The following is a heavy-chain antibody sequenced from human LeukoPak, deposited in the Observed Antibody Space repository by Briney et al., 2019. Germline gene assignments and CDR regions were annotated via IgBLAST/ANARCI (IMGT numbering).Heavy chain of an antibody. D-gene: IGHD2-15*01. CDR3: ARVVFCSGGSCYYYFDY. CDR1: GGSLSSGSYS. CDR2: IYHSGGT. Sequence: SETLPLTCTVAGGSLSSGSYSWSWIRQPPGKGLEWIGYIYHSGGTNYSPSLKSRVTISADTSKNQFSLKLSSVTAADTAVYYCARVVFCSGGSCYYYFDYWGQGTLVTVSS. V-gene: IGHV4-61*01. J-gene: IGHJ4*02.